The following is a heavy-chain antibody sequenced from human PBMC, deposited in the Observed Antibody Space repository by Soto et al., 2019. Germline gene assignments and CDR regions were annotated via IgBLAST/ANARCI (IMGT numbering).Heavy chain of an antibody. D-gene: IGHD6-6*01. V-gene: IGHV4-59*01. J-gene: IGHJ4*02. CDR3: ARFIAARKNYFDY. CDR2: IYYSGST. Sequence: SETLSLTCTVSGGSISSYYWSWIRQPPGKGLEWIEYIYYSGSTNYNPSLKSRVTISVDTSKNQFSLKLSSVTAADTAVYYCARFIAARKNYFDYWGQGTLVTVSS. CDR1: GGSISSYY.